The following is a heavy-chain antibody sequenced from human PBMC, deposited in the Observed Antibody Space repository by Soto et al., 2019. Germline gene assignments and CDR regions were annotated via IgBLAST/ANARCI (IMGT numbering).Heavy chain of an antibody. CDR1: GFTLSDHF. CDR2: TINKPDSYTT. J-gene: IGHJ4*02. D-gene: IGHD1-26*01. V-gene: IGHV3-72*01. CDR3: AAYIVGTATY. Sequence: EVQLVESGGGLVQPGGSLTLTCATSGFTLSDHFIDWVRQAPGKGLEWFGRTINKPDSYTTEYAASVKGRFSISRDDSKQSMYLQMNSLKTEDTAVYYCAAYIVGTATYWGPGTLVIVSS.